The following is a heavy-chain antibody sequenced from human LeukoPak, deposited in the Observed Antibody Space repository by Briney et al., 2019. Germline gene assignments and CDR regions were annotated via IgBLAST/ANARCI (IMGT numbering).Heavy chain of an antibody. J-gene: IGHJ6*03. V-gene: IGHV4-34*01. CDR3: ARGRQAVAGKGWGYYYYYMDV. Sequence: SETLSLTCAVYGGSFSGYYWSWIRQPPGKGLEWIGEINHSGSTNYNPSLKSRVTISVDTSKNQFSLKLSSVTAADTAVYYRARGRQAVAGKGWGYYYYYMDVWGKGTTVTVSS. D-gene: IGHD6-19*01. CDR2: INHSGST. CDR1: GGSFSGYY.